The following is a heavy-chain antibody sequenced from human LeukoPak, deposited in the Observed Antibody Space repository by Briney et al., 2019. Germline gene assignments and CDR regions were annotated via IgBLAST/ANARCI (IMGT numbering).Heavy chain of an antibody. V-gene: IGHV3-30-3*01. CDR1: GFTFSSYA. CDR2: ISYDGSNK. CDR3: ARDTSSAFDI. J-gene: IGHJ3*02. Sequence: PGGSLRLSCAASGFTFSSYAMHWVRQAPGMGLEWVAVISYDGSNKYYADSVKGRFTISRDNSKDTLYLQMNSLRAEDTAVYYCARDTSSAFDIWGQGTMVTVSS.